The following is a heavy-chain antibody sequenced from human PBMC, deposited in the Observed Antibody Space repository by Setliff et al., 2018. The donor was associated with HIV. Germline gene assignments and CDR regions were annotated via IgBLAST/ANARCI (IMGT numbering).Heavy chain of an antibody. CDR3: ARETSVTPVGLDH. J-gene: IGHJ1*01. Sequence: PSETLSLTCTVSGYSISSGYYWGWIRQPPGKGLEWIGSIYHSGSTYYNPSLKSRVTISVDTSKNQFSLKLSSVTAADTAVYYCARETSVTPVGLDHWGQGTLVTV. CDR2: IYHSGST. V-gene: IGHV4-38-2*02. CDR1: GYSISSGYY. D-gene: IGHD1-1*01.